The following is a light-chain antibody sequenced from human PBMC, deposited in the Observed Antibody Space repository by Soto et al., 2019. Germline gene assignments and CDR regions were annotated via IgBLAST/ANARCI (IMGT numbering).Light chain of an antibody. CDR1: QSISRH. CDR2: DIY. V-gene: IGKV3-11*01. CDR3: QQRNWPRIT. Sequence: EIVLTQSPATLSLSPGERATLSCRASQSISRHLAWYQQRPGQAPTLLIYDIYYRDSGIPGRFSGSGSGTDFPLTISSLEPEDSAVYCCQQRNWPRITFGQGTKLEI. J-gene: IGKJ2*01.